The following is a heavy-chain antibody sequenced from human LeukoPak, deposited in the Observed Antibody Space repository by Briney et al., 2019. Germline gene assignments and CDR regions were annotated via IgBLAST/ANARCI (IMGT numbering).Heavy chain of an antibody. J-gene: IGHJ4*02. CDR1: GDSISSNY. CDR3: ARGAGRCGGDCYSSDS. Sequence: SETLSLTCSVSGDSISSNYWGWIRQPPGKGLEWIGYMYNSGSTNYNPSLKSRVTISVDTSKNQFSLMLSSVTAADTAVYFCARGAGRCGGDCYSSDSWGQGTLVTVSS. V-gene: IGHV4-59*01. CDR2: MYNSGST. D-gene: IGHD2-21*02.